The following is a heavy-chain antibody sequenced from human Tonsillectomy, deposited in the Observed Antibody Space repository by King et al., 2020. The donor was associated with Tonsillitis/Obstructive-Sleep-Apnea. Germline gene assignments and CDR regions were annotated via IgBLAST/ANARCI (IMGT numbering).Heavy chain of an antibody. V-gene: IGHV3-49*05. CDR3: TRGVLWFGDSDFDY. D-gene: IGHD3-10*01. J-gene: IGHJ4*02. CDR1: GFTFGDYA. CDR2: IRSKAYGGTT. Sequence: EVQLVESGGGLVKPGRSLRLSCTASGFTFGDYAMSWFRPAPGKGLEWVGFIRSKAYGGTTEYAASVKGRFTISRDDSKSIAYLQMNSLKTEDTAVYYCTRGVLWFGDSDFDYWGQGTLVTVSS.